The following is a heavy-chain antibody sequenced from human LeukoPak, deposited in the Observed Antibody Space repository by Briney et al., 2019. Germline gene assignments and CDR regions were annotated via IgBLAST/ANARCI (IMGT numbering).Heavy chain of an antibody. CDR1: GFTFSSYA. D-gene: IGHD3-22*01. Sequence: GGSLRLSCAASGFTFSSYAMPWVRQAPGKGLEWVAVISYDGSNKYYADSVKGRFTISRDNSKNTLYLQMNSLRAEDTAVYYCAKVYSSGYYTYWGQGTLVTVSS. CDR2: ISYDGSNK. J-gene: IGHJ4*02. V-gene: IGHV3-30-3*01. CDR3: AKVYSSGYYTY.